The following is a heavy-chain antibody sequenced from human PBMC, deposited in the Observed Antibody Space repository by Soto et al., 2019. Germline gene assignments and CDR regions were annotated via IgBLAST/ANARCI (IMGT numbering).Heavy chain of an antibody. J-gene: IGHJ2*01. Sequence: SETLSLTCSVSGGPISSSSYYWGWIRQAPGKGLEWLATIYYTGYTYHNPSLKSHVTISVDTSKDQFTLELTSVTAADTALYYCARSAIATHWFFDLWGRGTLVTVS. CDR3: ARSAIATHWFFDL. V-gene: IGHV4-39*01. D-gene: IGHD5-18*01. CDR2: IYYTGYT. CDR1: GGPISSSSYY.